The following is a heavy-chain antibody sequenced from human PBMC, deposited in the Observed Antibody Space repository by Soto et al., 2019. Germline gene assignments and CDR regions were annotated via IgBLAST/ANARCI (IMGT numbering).Heavy chain of an antibody. Sequence: QVQLVESGGGVVQPGPSLRLSWAASGFTFIIYPLHWVRRTPGKGLGWVAFISYDESYNYYADSVKGRFTISRDSSTNRLYLQMNTLKTEDTRLSPCATDHGCWAVQAPDYWGQGTLVTVSS. CDR2: ISYDESYN. CDR1: GFTFIIYP. D-gene: IGHD2-21*01. CDR3: ATDHGCWAVQAPDY. V-gene: IGHV3-30-3*01. J-gene: IGHJ4*02.